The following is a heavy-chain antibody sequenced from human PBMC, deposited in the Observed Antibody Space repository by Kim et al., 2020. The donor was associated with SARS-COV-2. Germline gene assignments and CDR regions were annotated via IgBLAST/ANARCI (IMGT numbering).Heavy chain of an antibody. CDR3: ARARRGYGYFDY. V-gene: IGHV4-34*01. Sequence: NYNPSRVSRVTVSVDTSKNQFSLKLSSVTAADTAVYYGARARRGYGYFDYWGQGTLVTVSS. D-gene: IGHD5-12*01. J-gene: IGHJ4*02.